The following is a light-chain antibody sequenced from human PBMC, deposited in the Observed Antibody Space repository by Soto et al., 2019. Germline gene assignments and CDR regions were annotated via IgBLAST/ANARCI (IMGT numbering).Light chain of an antibody. CDR2: KAS. Sequence: DIQMTQSPSTLSASVGDRVTITCRASQSMSSWLAWYQQKPGKAPKLLIYKASSLESGVPSRFSGSGSGTEFTLTISSLQPDDFAPYYCQQYNSYSFGQGTKVEIK. CDR3: QQYNSYS. CDR1: QSMSSW. V-gene: IGKV1-5*03. J-gene: IGKJ1*01.